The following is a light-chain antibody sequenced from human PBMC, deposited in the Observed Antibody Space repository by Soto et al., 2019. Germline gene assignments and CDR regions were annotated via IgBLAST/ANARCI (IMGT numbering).Light chain of an antibody. V-gene: IGKV3-20*01. Sequence: DIVLTQSPGTLSLSPGDRGTLSCRASQTVSSSYLAWYQQKPGQAPRLLIYGASNRATGIPDRFSGSGSGTDFTLTISRLEPEDFAVYYCQHYATSPPFTFGPGTKVDIK. J-gene: IGKJ3*01. CDR3: QHYATSPPFT. CDR1: QTVSSSY. CDR2: GAS.